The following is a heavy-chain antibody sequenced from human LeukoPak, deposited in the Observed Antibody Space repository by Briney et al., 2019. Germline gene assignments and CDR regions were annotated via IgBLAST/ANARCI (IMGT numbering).Heavy chain of an antibody. CDR1: GFTISLYW. CDR3: VRDGGYYGPDS. V-gene: IGHV3-7*04. CDR2: INQVASEK. Sequence: GGSLRLSCAASGFTISLYWMSWVRQAPGKRLEWVANINQVASEKNYVDSVKGRFTISRENAKNSLYLQMNSVRAEDTAMYYCVRDGGYYGPDSWGQGALVSVSS. J-gene: IGHJ4*02. D-gene: IGHD3-10*01.